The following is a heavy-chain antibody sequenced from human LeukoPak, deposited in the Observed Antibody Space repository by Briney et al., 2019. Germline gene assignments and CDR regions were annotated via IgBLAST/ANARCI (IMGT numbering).Heavy chain of an antibody. CDR1: GFTFSSYG. J-gene: IGHJ4*02. Sequence: GGSLRLSCAASGFTFSSYGMHWVRQAPGKGLEWVAFIRYDGSNKYYADSVKGRFTISRDNSKNTPYLQMNSLRAEDTAVYYCAKDRETGTTFNYWGQGTLVTVSS. V-gene: IGHV3-30*02. CDR3: AKDRETGTTFNY. CDR2: IRYDGSNK. D-gene: IGHD1-7*01.